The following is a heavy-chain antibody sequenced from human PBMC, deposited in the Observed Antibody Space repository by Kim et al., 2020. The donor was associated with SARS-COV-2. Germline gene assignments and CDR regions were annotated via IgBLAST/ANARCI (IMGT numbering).Heavy chain of an antibody. V-gene: IGHV3-33*01. Sequence: GGSLRLSCGASGFTFRNYAMHWVRQAPGKGLEWVAVIWYDGNNKYYADSMKGRFTISRDNSKNTLYLQMNNLTAEDTAVYYCAGYDSSGHYRRIYGMDVWGQGTTVTVSS. CDR2: IWYDGNNK. D-gene: IGHD3-22*01. CDR1: GFTFRNYA. CDR3: AGYDSSGHYRRIYGMDV. J-gene: IGHJ6*02.